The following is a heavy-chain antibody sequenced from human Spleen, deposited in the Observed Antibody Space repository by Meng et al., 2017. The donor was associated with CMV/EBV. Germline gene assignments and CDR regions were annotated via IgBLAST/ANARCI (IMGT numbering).Heavy chain of an antibody. V-gene: IGHV1-2*02. D-gene: IGHD2/OR15-2a*01. CDR1: GYAFRAHF. Sequence: SGYAFRAHFLHWVRQAPGQGLEWMGWNDPNSDDTNYAQRFQGRVTMTRDTSITTAHMDLSGLRFDDTAVYYCARPQWPTFYYYGMDVWGQGTTVTVSS. J-gene: IGHJ6*02. CDR2: NDPNSDDT. CDR3: ARPQWPTFYYYGMDV.